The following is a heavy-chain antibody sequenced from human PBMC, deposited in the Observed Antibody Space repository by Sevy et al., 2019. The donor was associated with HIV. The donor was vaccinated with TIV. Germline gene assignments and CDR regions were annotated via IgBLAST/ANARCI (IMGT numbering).Heavy chain of an antibody. J-gene: IGHJ4*02. CDR2: IYYSGST. CDR3: ARGRYSYGYWREFDY. Sequence: SETLSLTCTVSGASINTFYWSWIRQPPGKGLEWIGYIYYSGSTNYNPSLHSRVTISVDTSKNQFSLKLSSVTAADSAVYYCARGRYSYGYWREFDYWGQGTLVTVSS. D-gene: IGHD5-18*01. V-gene: IGHV4-59*01. CDR1: GASINTFY.